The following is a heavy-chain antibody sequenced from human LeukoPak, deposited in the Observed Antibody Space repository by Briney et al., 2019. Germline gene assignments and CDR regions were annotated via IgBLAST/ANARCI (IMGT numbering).Heavy chain of an antibody. Sequence: GGSLHLSCAASGFTFSDSWMSWVRPAPGKGLEWVANMNQDGSAKGYVDSVKGRFTISRDNARNSLYLQMSSLRPEDTAVYYCATYTHWVAGDVWGQGTTVTVSS. J-gene: IGHJ6*02. D-gene: IGHD3-16*01. CDR2: MNQDGSAK. CDR1: GFTFSDSW. V-gene: IGHV3-7*01. CDR3: ATYTHWVAGDV.